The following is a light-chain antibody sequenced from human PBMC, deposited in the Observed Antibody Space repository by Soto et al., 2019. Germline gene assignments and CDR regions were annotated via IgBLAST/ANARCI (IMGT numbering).Light chain of an antibody. CDR2: GAS. Sequence: EIVLTQSPGIVSLSPGERATLSCRASQSVSSNYLAWFQQKPGQAPRLLITGASSRATGIPDRFSGSGSGTDFTLTISRLEPEDFAVYYCQQYGNSPCTFGQGTKLEIK. CDR3: QQYGNSPCT. CDR1: QSVSSNY. J-gene: IGKJ2*02. V-gene: IGKV3-20*01.